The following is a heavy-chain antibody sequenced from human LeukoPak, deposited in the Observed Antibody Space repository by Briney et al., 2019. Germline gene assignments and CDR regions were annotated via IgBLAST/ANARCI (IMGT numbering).Heavy chain of an antibody. CDR2: ISYDGSHE. D-gene: IGHD1-26*01. CDR1: GFTFSTYG. CDR3: ARLVGATTLDAFDI. Sequence: PGGSLRLSCAASGFTFSTYGMHWVRQAPGKGLEWVAVISYDGSHEYYADSAKGRFTISRDNSKNTLYLQMNSLRAEDTAVYYCARLVGATTLDAFDIWGQGTMVTVSS. J-gene: IGHJ3*02. V-gene: IGHV3-30*03.